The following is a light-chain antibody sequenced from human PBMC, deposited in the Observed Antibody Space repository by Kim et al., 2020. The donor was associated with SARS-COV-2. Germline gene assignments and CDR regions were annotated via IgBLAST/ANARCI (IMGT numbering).Light chain of an antibody. V-gene: IGKV1-39*01. J-gene: IGKJ3*01. CDR3: QQSYITPFT. Sequence: DIQMTQSPSTLSASVGDRVTITCRTTKSISSHLNWYQQKPGRAPKLLISAASTLQGGVPSRFSGSGSETDFTLTISSLQPEDFATNFCQQSYITPFTFGPGTKVDI. CDR2: AAS. CDR1: KSISSH.